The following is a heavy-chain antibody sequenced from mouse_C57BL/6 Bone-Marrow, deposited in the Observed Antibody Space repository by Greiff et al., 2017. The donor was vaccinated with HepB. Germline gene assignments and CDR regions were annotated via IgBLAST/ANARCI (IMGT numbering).Heavy chain of an antibody. Sequence: EVKLVESGGGLVQPGGSLKLSCAASGFTFSDYGMAWVRQAPRKGPEWVAFISNLAYSIYYADTVTGRCTIPRENAKNTLYLEMSSLRSEDTAMYYCARDGDSSGLYAMDYWGPGTSVTVSS. D-gene: IGHD3-2*02. CDR3: ARDGDSSGLYAMDY. CDR1: GFTFSDYG. V-gene: IGHV5-15*01. J-gene: IGHJ4*01. CDR2: ISNLAYSI.